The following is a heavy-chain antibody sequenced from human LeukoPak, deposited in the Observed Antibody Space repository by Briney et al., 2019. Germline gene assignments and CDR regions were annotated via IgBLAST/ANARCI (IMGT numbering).Heavy chain of an antibody. Sequence: PGGSLRLSCAASGFTFSSYAMSWVRQAPGKGLEWVSAISGSGGSTYYVDSVKGRFTISRDNSKNTLYLQMNSLRAEDTAVYYCAKGRLRTRRGYSGYDSFDYWGQGTLVTVSS. CDR2: ISGSGGST. J-gene: IGHJ4*02. CDR3: AKGRLRTRRGYSGYDSFDY. D-gene: IGHD5-12*01. V-gene: IGHV3-23*01. CDR1: GFTFSSYA.